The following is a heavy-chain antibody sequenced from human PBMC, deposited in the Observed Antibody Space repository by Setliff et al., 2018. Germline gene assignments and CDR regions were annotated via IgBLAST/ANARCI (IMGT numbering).Heavy chain of an antibody. CDR1: GYTFTSYG. J-gene: IGHJ4*02. Sequence: ASVKVSCKASGYTFTSYGISWVRQAPGQGLEWMGWISTYNGNTDYAQKLQGRVTMTTDTSTSTAYMELRSLRSDDTAVYYCARTYCGGDCYPSPFDYWGQGTLVTVSS. V-gene: IGHV1-18*01. D-gene: IGHD2-21*02. CDR2: ISTYNGNT. CDR3: ARTYCGGDCYPSPFDY.